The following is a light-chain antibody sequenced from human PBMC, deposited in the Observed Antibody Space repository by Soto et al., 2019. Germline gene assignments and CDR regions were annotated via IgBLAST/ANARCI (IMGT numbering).Light chain of an antibody. CDR2: DAS. Sequence: EVVLTQFPVNLSLSPGEGATLSCRASQSVSTFLAWYQQKPGQAPRLLIYDASSLESGVPSRFSGSGSGTEFTLTISSLQPDDFATYYCQQYNSLWTFGQGTKVEIK. CDR3: QQYNSLWT. J-gene: IGKJ1*01. V-gene: IGKV3-11*01. CDR1: QSVSTF.